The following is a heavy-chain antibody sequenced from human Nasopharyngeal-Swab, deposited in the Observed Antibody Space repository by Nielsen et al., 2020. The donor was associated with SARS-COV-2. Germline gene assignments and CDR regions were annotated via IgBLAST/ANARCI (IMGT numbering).Heavy chain of an antibody. CDR3: ARGQLWFDY. CDR1: GGSFSGYY. Sequence: GSLRLSCAVYGGSFSGYYWSWIRQPPGKGLEWIGEISHSGSTNYNPSLKSRVTISVDTSKNQFSLKLSSVTAADTAVYYCARGQLWFDYWGQGTLVTVSS. CDR2: ISHSGST. V-gene: IGHV4-34*01. D-gene: IGHD3-10*01. J-gene: IGHJ4*02.